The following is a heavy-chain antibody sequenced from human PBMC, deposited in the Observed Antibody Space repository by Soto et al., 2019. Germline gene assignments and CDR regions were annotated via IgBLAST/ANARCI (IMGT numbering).Heavy chain of an antibody. CDR2: ISGSGGST. CDR3: AKSGNPNWFDP. D-gene: IGHD3-10*01. CDR1: GVTFSSYT. Sequence: GGSLRLSCAASGVTFSSYTMSWVRQAPGKGLEWVSGISGSGGSTYYADSVKGRFTISRDNSKNTLYLQMNSLRAEDTAVYYCAKSGNPNWFDPWGQGTLVTVSS. J-gene: IGHJ5*02. V-gene: IGHV3-23*01.